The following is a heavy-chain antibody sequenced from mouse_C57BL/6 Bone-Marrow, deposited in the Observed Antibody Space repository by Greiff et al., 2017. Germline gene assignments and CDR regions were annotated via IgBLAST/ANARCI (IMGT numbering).Heavy chain of an antibody. D-gene: IGHD2-4*01. J-gene: IGHJ4*01. CDR2: IDPETGGT. V-gene: IGHV1-15*01. CDR3: GNYDYDAGYAMDY. CDR1: GYTFTDYE. Sequence: QVQLQQSGAELVRPGASVTLSCKASGYTFTDYEMHWVKQTPVHGLEWIGAIDPETGGTAYNQKFKGKAILTADNASSPAYMELRSLTSEAAAVYYCGNYDYDAGYAMDYWGQGTSVTVSS.